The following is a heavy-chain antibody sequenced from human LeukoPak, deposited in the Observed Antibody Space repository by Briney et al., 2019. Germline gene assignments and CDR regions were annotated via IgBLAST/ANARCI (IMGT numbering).Heavy chain of an antibody. V-gene: IGHV4-34*01. CDR1: GGSFSGCY. J-gene: IGHJ5*02. Sequence: PSETLFLTCAVYGGSFSGCYWSWIRQPPGKGLEWIGEINHSGSTNYNPSLKSRVTISVDTSKNQFSLKLSSVTAADTAVYYCARGAFWSGYRSLNWFDPWGQGTLVTVSS. CDR2: INHSGST. D-gene: IGHD3-3*01. CDR3: ARGAFWSGYRSLNWFDP.